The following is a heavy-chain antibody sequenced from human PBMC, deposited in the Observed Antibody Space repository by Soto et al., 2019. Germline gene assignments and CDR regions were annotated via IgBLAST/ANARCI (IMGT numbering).Heavy chain of an antibody. J-gene: IGHJ4*02. V-gene: IGHV3-23*01. CDR2: ISGSGDTT. D-gene: IGHD6-13*01. Sequence: EVQVLESGGGLVQPGGSLRLSCVISRLTFSNYALNWVRQAPGKGLEGVSSISGSGDTTYKEDSVKGQCTISRDNSKNTLYLQMNSLRVEDTALYYCAKADYSYSWAPGDYWGQGTLVTDSS. CDR1: RLTFSNYA. CDR3: AKADYSYSWAPGDY.